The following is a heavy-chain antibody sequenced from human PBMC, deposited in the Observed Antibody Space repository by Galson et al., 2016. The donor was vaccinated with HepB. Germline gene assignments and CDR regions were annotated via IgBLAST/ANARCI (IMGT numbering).Heavy chain of an antibody. J-gene: IGHJ4*02. CDR3: VRAFSDGTATSPFDY. CDR2: VYPGDSET. Sequence: SGAEVKKPGESLKISCKGSGYIFNSYWIGWVRQVPGKGLEWMGSVYPGDSETRYSPSFQGQVTVSADKFITTAYLQWRSLKASDTATYFCVRAFSDGTATSPFDYWGPGILVTVSS. V-gene: IGHV5-51*01. CDR1: GYIFNSYW. D-gene: IGHD5-24*01.